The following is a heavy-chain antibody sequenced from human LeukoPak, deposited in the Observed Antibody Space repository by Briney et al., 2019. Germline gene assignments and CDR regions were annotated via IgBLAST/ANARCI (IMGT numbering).Heavy chain of an antibody. CDR1: GGSFSGYY. Sequence: SETLSLTCAVYGGSFSGYYWSWIRQPPGKGLEWIGEINHSGSTNYNPSLKSRVTISVDTSKNQFSLKLSSVTAADTAVYYCARESGGRSLNYWGQGTLVTVSS. CDR2: INHSGST. J-gene: IGHJ4*02. V-gene: IGHV4-34*01. CDR3: ARESGGRSLNY. D-gene: IGHD3-16*01.